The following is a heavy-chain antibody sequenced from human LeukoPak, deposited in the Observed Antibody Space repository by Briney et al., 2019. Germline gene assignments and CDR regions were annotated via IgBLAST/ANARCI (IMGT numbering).Heavy chain of an antibody. J-gene: IGHJ4*02. V-gene: IGHV3-48*03. CDR2: ISSSGSTI. D-gene: IGHD3-22*01. CDR3: ARGSGYYYDSSGYSDY. CDR1: GFTFSNYE. Sequence: PGGSLRLSCAASGFTFSNYEMNWVRQAPGRGLEWVSYISSSGSTIYYADSVKGRFTISRDNAKNSLYLQMNSLRAEDTAVYYCARGSGYYYDSSGYSDYWGQGTLVTVSS.